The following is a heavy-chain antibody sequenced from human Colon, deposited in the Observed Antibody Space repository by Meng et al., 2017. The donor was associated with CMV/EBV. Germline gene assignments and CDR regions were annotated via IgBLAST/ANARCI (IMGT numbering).Heavy chain of an antibody. J-gene: IGHJ4*02. V-gene: IGHV3-48*03. Sequence: GESLNISCEVSKSLFSNYEMNWVRQAPGKGLEWVAYISPSGDMKHYVDSVKGRFTISRDNAKNSLFLQMNSLRAEDTAVYYCTRAYSSSWYDGLFGYWGQGTLVTVSS. CDR2: ISPSGDMK. D-gene: IGHD6-13*01. CDR3: TRAYSSSWYDGLFGY. CDR1: KSLFSNYE.